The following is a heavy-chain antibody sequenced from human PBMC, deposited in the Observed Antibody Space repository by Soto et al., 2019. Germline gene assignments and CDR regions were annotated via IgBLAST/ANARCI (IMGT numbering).Heavy chain of an antibody. CDR1: GYSISSGYY. Sequence: SETLSLTCAVSGYSISSGYYWGWIRQPPGKGLEWIGSIYHSGSTYYNPSLKSRVTISVDTSKNQFSLKLSSVTAADTAVYYCARFDSSGYLYYWGQGTLVTVSS. CDR3: ARFDSSGYLYY. CDR2: IYHSGST. D-gene: IGHD3-22*01. V-gene: IGHV4-38-2*01. J-gene: IGHJ4*02.